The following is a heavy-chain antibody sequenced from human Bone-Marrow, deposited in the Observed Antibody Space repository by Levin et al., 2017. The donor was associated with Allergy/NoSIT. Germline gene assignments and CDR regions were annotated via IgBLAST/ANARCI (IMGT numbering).Heavy chain of an antibody. CDR1: GLTFRNYA. J-gene: IGHJ5*02. CDR2: ISSDGSQT. V-gene: IGHV3-30*18. Sequence: GGSLRLSCAASGLTFRNYAMHWVRQAPGKGLEWVTVISSDGSQTYYADSVKGRFTISRDNSKNTVHLQMNNLGPEDAAMYHCAKGYTSGWYKGRVDLWGQGTLVTVSS. D-gene: IGHD6-19*01. CDR3: AKGYTSGWYKGRVDL.